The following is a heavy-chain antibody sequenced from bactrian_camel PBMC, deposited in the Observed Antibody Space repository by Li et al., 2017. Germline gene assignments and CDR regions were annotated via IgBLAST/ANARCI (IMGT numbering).Heavy chain of an antibody. Sequence: HVQLVESGGDLVQPGGSLRLSCTVSGFTFSSWYMSWVRQAPGKGLEWVSGTNPDGSKTLYADPVKGRFTISRDNAKNTVYLQMNSLKSEDTALYYCATSISGTWAGPNRWGRGTQVTVS. J-gene: IGHJ4*01. V-gene: IGHV3-2*01. CDR2: TNPDGSKT. CDR3: ATSISGTWAGPNR. CDR1: GFTFSSWY. D-gene: IGHD1*01.